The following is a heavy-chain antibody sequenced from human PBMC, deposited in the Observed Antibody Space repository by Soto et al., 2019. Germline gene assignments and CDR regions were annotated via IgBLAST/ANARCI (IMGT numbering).Heavy chain of an antibody. CDR1: GYSFTGYY. Sequence: ASVKVSCKASGYSFTGYYMHWVRQAPGQGLEWMGWINPNSGGTNYAQKFQGWVTMTRDTSISTAYMELSRLRSDDTAVYYCARSAGPYNWKYSFDYWGQGTLVTSPQ. D-gene: IGHD1-7*01. CDR2: INPNSGGT. V-gene: IGHV1-2*04. CDR3: ARSAGPYNWKYSFDY. J-gene: IGHJ4*02.